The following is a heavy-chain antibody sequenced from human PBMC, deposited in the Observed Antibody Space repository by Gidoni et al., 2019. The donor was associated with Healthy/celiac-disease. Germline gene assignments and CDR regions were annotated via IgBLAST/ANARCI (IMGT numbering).Heavy chain of an antibody. D-gene: IGHD5-12*01. V-gene: IGHV3-7*01. CDR2: IKQDGSEK. J-gene: IGHJ6*02. CDR1: GFPFSSYW. CDR3: ARLTYSGYGEGSGYYGMDV. Sequence: EVQLVESGGGLVQPGGSLRLSCAASGFPFSSYWMSWVRQAPGKGLEWVANIKQDGSEKYYVDSVKGRFTISRDNAKNSLYLQMNSLRAEDTAVYYCARLTYSGYGEGSGYYGMDVWGQGTTVTVSS.